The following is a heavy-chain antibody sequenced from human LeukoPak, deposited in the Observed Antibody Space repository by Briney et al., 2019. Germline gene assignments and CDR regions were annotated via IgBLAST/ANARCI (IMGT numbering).Heavy chain of an antibody. Sequence: GGSLRLSCAASGFTFSSYDMHWVRQATGKGLEWVSAIGTAGDTYYPGSVKGRFTISRDNAKNSLYLQMNSLRAEDTAVYYCARDYGDYKPYFDYWGQGTLVTVSS. V-gene: IGHV3-13*01. J-gene: IGHJ4*02. CDR1: GFTFSSYD. CDR2: IGTAGDT. D-gene: IGHD4-17*01. CDR3: ARDYGDYKPYFDY.